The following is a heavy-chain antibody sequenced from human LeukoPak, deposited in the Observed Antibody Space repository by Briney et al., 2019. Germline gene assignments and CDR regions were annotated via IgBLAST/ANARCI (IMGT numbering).Heavy chain of an antibody. CDR3: ANLKWPQLRFDY. J-gene: IGHJ4*02. CDR2: ISGSGGST. D-gene: IGHD5-24*01. V-gene: IGHV3-23*01. Sequence: GSLRLSCAASGFTFSSYAMSWVRQAPGKGLEWVSVISGSGGSTYYVDSVKGRFTISRDNSKNTLYLQMNSLRAEDTAVYYCANLKWPQLRFDYWGQGTLVTVSS. CDR1: GFTFSSYA.